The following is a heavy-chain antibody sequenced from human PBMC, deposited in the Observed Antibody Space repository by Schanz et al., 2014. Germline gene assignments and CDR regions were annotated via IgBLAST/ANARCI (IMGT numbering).Heavy chain of an antibody. J-gene: IGHJ6*02. CDR1: GYTFTSYD. Sequence: QVQLVQSGAEVKKPGASVRLSCEASGYTFTSYDINWVRQAPGQGLEWMGWMNPNSGNTGYAQKFQGRFSMTRRTSISTAYMELSSLRSDDTAVYCCARAKRFRDMDVWGQGTTVTVSS. V-gene: IGHV1-8*02. CDR2: MNPNSGNT. D-gene: IGHD3-3*01. CDR3: ARAKRFRDMDV.